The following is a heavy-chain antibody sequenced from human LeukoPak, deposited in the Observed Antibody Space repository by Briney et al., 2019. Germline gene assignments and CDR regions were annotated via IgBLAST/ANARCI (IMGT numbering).Heavy chain of an antibody. V-gene: IGHV3-23*01. CDR2: ISASGVMT. CDR3: AKDRSIGTYYTFDH. J-gene: IGHJ4*02. CDR1: GFTFSTYG. D-gene: IGHD1-26*01. Sequence: PGGSLRLSCAASGFTFSTYGIHWVRQAPGKGLEWVSSISASGVMTYYADSVKGRFTVSRDNSKNSLYLQMSSLTAADTAVYYCAKDRSIGTYYTFDHWGQGTLVTVSS.